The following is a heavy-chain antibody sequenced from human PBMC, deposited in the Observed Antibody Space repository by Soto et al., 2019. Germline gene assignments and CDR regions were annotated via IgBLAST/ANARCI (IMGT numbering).Heavy chain of an antibody. CDR3: ARISSVDPYGYVNGGLDV. CDR1: GGSIRSYY. V-gene: IGHV4-59*01. D-gene: IGHD5-18*01. CDR2: FYHSGNS. Sequence: SETLSLTCSVCGGSIRSYYWSWIRQSPEKGLEWIGYFYHSGNSNYNPSLKSRVTISVDTSKNQLSLSLRSVTAADTAVYFCARISSVDPYGYVNGGLDVWGQGTTVTVSS. J-gene: IGHJ6*02.